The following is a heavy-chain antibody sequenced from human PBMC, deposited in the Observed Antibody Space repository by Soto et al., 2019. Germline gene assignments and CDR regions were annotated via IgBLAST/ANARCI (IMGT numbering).Heavy chain of an antibody. CDR1: GFTFSTYG. J-gene: IGHJ6*02. CDR2: IWYDGSNK. V-gene: IGHV3-33*01. CDR3: ARGSQSGLREHPISGDV. Sequence: QVQLVESGGGVVQPGRSLRLSCAASGFTFSTYGMHWVRQAPGKGLEWVAVIWYDGSNKYYADSVKGRFTISRDNSKNTLYLQMNSLRAEDTAVYFCARGSQSGLREHPISGDVWGQGTTVTVSS. D-gene: IGHD2-21*01.